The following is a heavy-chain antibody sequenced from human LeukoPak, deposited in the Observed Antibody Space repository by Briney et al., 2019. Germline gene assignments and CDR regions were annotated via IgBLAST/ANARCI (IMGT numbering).Heavy chain of an antibody. J-gene: IGHJ4*02. CDR2: IKQDGSEK. CDR3: ARESESTAMFY. CDR1: GSTFSSYW. Sequence: GGSLRLSCAASGSTFSSYWMSWVRQAPGKGLEWVANIKQDGSEKYYVDSVKGRFTISRDNAKNSLYLQMNSLRAEDTAVYYCARESESTAMFYWGQGTLVTVSS. D-gene: IGHD5-18*01. V-gene: IGHV3-7*03.